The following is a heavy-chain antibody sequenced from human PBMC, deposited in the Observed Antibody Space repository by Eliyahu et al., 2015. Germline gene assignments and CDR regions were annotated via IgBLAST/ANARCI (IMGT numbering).Heavy chain of an antibody. Sequence: QVQLVQSGAEVKKPGASVKVSCKASGYTFTSYYMXWVRQAPGQGLXWMGIINPSGGSTSYAQKFQGRVTMTXDTSTSTVYMELSSLRSEDTAVYYCARERFFEVQGDGAARIYYYYGMDVWGQGTTVTVSS. CDR1: GYTFTSYY. CDR3: ARERFFEVQGDGAARIYYYYGMDV. V-gene: IGHV1-46*01. D-gene: IGHD3-10*01. J-gene: IGHJ6*02. CDR2: INPSGGST.